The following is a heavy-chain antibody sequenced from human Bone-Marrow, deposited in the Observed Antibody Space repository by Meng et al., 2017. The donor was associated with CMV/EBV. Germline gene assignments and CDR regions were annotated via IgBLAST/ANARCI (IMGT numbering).Heavy chain of an antibody. CDR3: ARAGVPAAIGRCDWFDP. Sequence: ASVKVSCKASGYIFTSYYMHWVRQAPGQGLEWMGIINPSGGSTSYAQKFQGRVTMTRDTSTSTVYMELSSLRSEDTAVYYCARAGVPAAIGRCDWFDPWGQGTLVTVSS. D-gene: IGHD2-2*01. CDR2: INPSGGST. J-gene: IGHJ5*02. CDR1: GYIFTSYY. V-gene: IGHV1-46*01.